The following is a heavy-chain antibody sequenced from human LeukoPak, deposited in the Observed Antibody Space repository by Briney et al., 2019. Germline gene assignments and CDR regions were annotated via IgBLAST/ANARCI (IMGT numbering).Heavy chain of an antibody. J-gene: IGHJ3*02. CDR2: VVYDGNKE. Sequence: GGSLRLSCAASGFTFSSYAMHWVRQAPGKGLEWVAVVVYDGNKEYYADSVEGRFTISRDNSKNTLYLQMSSLRGDDTAVYYCASLGYSSSGRRWDAFDIWGQGTMVTVSS. D-gene: IGHD6-13*01. CDR1: GFTFSSYA. V-gene: IGHV3-30-3*01. CDR3: ASLGYSSSGRRWDAFDI.